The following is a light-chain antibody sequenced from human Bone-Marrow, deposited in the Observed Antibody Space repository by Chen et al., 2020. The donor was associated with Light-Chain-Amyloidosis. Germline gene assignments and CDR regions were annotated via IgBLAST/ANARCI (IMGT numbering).Light chain of an antibody. Sequence: SYVLTQPSSVSVAPGQTATIDCGGNNIGSTSVHWYQQTPGQAPLLVVYDDSDRPSGIPERLSGSNSGNTATLTISRGEAWDEADYYCQVWDRSSDRPVFGGGTKLTVL. J-gene: IGLJ3*02. CDR3: QVWDRSSDRPV. CDR2: DDS. CDR1: NIGSTS. V-gene: IGLV3-21*02.